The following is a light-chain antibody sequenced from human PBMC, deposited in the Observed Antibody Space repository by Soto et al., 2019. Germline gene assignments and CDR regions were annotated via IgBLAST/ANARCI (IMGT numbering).Light chain of an antibody. Sequence: EIVWTRAPGTLSLSPGERATLSSRSSQSVSSSYLAWYQQKSGQAPRLLMYDASHRASGIPDRFSGSGSGTDFTLTIRRLEPEDFAVYYCQQSGSSPLTFGGGTKVDIK. J-gene: IGKJ4*01. CDR2: DAS. CDR1: QSVSSSY. CDR3: QQSGSSPLT. V-gene: IGKV3-20*01.